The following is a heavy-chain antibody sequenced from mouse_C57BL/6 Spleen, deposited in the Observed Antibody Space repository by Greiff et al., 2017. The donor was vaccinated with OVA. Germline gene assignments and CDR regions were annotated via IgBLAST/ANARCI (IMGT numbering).Heavy chain of an antibody. CDR1: GYTFTDHT. Sequence: QVQLQQSDAELVKPGASVKISCKVSGYTFTDHTIHWMKQRPEQGLEWIGYIYPRDGSTKYNEKFKGKATLTADKSSSTAYMQLNSLTSEDSAVYFCATPYYYGSSYWYFDVWGTGTTVTVSS. V-gene: IGHV1-78*01. CDR2: IYPRDGST. J-gene: IGHJ1*03. D-gene: IGHD1-1*01. CDR3: ATPYYYGSSYWYFDV.